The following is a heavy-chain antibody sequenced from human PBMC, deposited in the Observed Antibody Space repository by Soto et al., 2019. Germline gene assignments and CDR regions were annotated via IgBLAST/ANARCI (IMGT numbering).Heavy chain of an antibody. CDR3: AREVTMAGWSYFDY. Sequence: GGSLRLSCAASGFTFSSYGMHWVRQAPGKGLEWVAVIWYDGSNKYYADSVKGRFTISRDNSKNTLYLQMNSLRAEDTAVYYCAREVTMAGWSYFDYWGQGTLVTVSS. J-gene: IGHJ4*02. V-gene: IGHV3-33*01. D-gene: IGHD2-15*01. CDR2: IWYDGSNK. CDR1: GFTFSSYG.